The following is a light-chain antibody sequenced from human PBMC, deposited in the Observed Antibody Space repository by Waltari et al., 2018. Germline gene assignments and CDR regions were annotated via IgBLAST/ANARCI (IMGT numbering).Light chain of an antibody. J-gene: IGLJ3*02. CDR2: RNN. CDR1: RSNIGSNY. V-gene: IGLV1-47*01. Sequence: QSVLPQPPSASGTPGQRVTISCSGRRSNIGSNYVYWYQQLPGTAPKLLIYRNNQRPSGVPDRFSGSKSGTSASLAISGLRSEDEADYYCAAWDDSLSGRVFGGGTKVTVL. CDR3: AAWDDSLSGRV.